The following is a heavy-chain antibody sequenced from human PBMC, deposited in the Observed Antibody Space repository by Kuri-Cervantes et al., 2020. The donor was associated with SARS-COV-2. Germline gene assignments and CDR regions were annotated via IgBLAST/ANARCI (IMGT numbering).Heavy chain of an antibody. D-gene: IGHD3-10*01. CDR2: IYYNWAT. CDR3: VRHRGPDFESGNYRPVWFDL. CDR1: GGSISSHY. Sequence: ESLVISCTVPGGSISSHYWSWNRQPPGKGLEWIATIYYNWATYYNPSLKSPVTISFDLPNNQFSLTLRSVTVADTAMYYSVRHRGPDFESGNYRPVWFDLWGQGILVTVSS. J-gene: IGHJ5*02. V-gene: IGHV4-59*04.